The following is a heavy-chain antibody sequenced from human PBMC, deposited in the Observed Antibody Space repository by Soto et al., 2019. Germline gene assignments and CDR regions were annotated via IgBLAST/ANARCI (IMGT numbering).Heavy chain of an antibody. CDR3: ARDPGMTRYCSSTSCYGYYYYGMDV. J-gene: IGHJ6*02. Sequence: QVQLVQSGAEVKKPGSSVKVSCKASGGTSSSYAISWVRQAPGQGLEWMGGIIPIFGTANYAQKFQGRVTITADKSTSTAYMELSSLRSEDTAVYYCARDPGMTRYCSSTSCYGYYYYGMDVWGQGTTVTVSS. V-gene: IGHV1-69*06. CDR1: GGTSSSYA. D-gene: IGHD2-2*01. CDR2: IIPIFGTA.